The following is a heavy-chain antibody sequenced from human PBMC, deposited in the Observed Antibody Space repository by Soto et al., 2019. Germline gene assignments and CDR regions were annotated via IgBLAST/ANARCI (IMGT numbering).Heavy chain of an antibody. CDR3: ARAIYDSSPGIGGDWFDT. D-gene: IGHD3-22*01. J-gene: IGHJ5*02. CDR2: INHSGST. CDR1: GGSFSGYY. V-gene: IGHV4-34*01. Sequence: PSETLSLTCAVYGGSFSGYYWSWIRQPPGKGLEWIGEINHSGSTNYNPSLKSRVTISVDTSKNQFSLKLSSVTAADTAVYYCARAIYDSSPGIGGDWFDTWGQGTLVTVSS.